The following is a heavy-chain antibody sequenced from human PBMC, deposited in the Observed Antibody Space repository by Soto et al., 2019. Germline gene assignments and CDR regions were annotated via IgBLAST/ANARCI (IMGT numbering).Heavy chain of an antibody. J-gene: IGHJ6*02. CDR2: IIPIFGTA. Sequence: ASVKVSCKASGGTFSSYAISWVRQAPGQGLEWMGGIIPIFGTANYAQKFQGRVTITADESTSTAYMELSSLRSEDTAVYYCASETGGGYGMDVWGQGTTVTVSS. D-gene: IGHD2-15*01. CDR1: GGTFSSYA. V-gene: IGHV1-69*13. CDR3: ASETGGGYGMDV.